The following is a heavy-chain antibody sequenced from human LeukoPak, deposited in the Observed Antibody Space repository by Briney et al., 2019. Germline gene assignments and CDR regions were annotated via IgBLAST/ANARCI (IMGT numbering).Heavy chain of an antibody. J-gene: IGHJ6*03. V-gene: IGHV1-2*02. CDR2: INPNSGGT. D-gene: IGHD5-12*01. CDR3: ARGSWATIVDYYYMDV. Sequence: GASVKVSCKASGYTFTGYYMHWVRQAPGQGLEWMGWINPNSGGTNYAQKFQGRVTMTRDTSISTAYMELSRLRSDDTAVYYCARGSWATIVDYYYMDVWGKGTTVTVSS. CDR1: GYTFTGYY.